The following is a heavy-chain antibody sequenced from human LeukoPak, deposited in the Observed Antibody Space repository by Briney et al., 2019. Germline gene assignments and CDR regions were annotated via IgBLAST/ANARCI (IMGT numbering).Heavy chain of an antibody. CDR1: GFRLCKFA. CDR3: ARGHFWSGYTYQDYFYYMDV. D-gene: IGHD3-3*02. Sequence: PGGALRLSCAASGFRLCKFAMHWVRPAPGRGLESVSGLSYNGDGTHYANSVKGRFTISRDKSKTTLYFQVGSLRVEDMGVYYCARGHFWSGYTYQDYFYYMDVWGKGTAVTASS. J-gene: IGHJ6*03. CDR2: LSYNGDGT. V-gene: IGHV3-64*01.